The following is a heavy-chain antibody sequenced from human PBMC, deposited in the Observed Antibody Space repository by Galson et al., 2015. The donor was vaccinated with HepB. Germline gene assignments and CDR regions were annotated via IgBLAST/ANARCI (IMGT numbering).Heavy chain of an antibody. CDR3: ATARKGRSSGWGYYYKYGMDV. CDR1: GGSFSDYY. Sequence: SETLSLTCAVYGGSFSDYYWSWIRQPPGKGLEWIGEINHSGSTNYNPSLKSRVTISLDTSKNQFSLRVNSVTAADAAVYYCATARKGRSSGWGYYYKYGMDVWGQGTTVTVSS. J-gene: IGHJ6*02. D-gene: IGHD6-19*01. CDR2: INHSGST. V-gene: IGHV4-34*01.